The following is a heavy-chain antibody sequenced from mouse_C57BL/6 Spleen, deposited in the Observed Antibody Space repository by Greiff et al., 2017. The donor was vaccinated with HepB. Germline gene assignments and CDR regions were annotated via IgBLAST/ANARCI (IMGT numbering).Heavy chain of an antibody. J-gene: IGHJ1*03. CDR3: TTDGSSYDWYFDV. CDR1: GFNIKDDY. Sequence: VQLQQSGAELVRPGASVKLSCTASGFNIKDDYMHWVKQRPEQGLEWIGWIDPENGDTAYASKFQGKATITADTSSNTAYLQLSSLTSEDTAVYYCTTDGSSYDWYFDVWGTGTTVTVSS. V-gene: IGHV14-4*01. D-gene: IGHD1-1*01. CDR2: IDPENGDT.